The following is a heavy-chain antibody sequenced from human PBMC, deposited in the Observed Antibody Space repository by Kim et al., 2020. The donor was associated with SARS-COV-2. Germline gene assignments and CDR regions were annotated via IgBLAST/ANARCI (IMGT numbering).Heavy chain of an antibody. CDR2: IDPSDSYT. Sequence: GESLKISCKGSGYSFTSYWISWVRQMPGKGLEWMGRIDPSDSYTNYSPSFQGHVTISADKSISTAYLQWSSLKASDTAMYYCASKSLDGSGSMRDYYYGMDVWGQGTTVTVSS. CDR3: ASKSLDGSGSMRDYYYGMDV. CDR1: GYSFTSYW. J-gene: IGHJ6*02. D-gene: IGHD3-10*01. V-gene: IGHV5-10-1*01.